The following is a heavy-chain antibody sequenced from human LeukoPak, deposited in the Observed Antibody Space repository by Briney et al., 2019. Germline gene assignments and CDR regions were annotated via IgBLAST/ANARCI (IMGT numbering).Heavy chain of an antibody. Sequence: PGGSLRLSCAASGFTFSSYAMSWVRQAPGKGPEWVSAISGSGGSTYYADSVKGRFTISRDNSKNTLYVQMNSLRAEDTAVYYCARMSQGAFDIWGQGTMVTVSS. V-gene: IGHV3-23*01. CDR2: ISGSGGST. CDR3: ARMSQGAFDI. CDR1: GFTFSSYA. J-gene: IGHJ3*02.